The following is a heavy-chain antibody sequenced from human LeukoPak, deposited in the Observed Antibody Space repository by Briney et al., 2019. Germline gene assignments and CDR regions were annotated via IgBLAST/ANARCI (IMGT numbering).Heavy chain of an antibody. CDR1: GYSFTSYW. CDR2: SYPGDSDT. Sequence: GESLKISRKGSGYSFTSYWIGWVRQMPGKGLEWMGISYPGDSDTRYSPSFQGQVTISADKSISTAYLQWSSLKASDTAMYYCARLLRNIAAAVYYFDYWGQGTLVTVSS. CDR3: ARLLRNIAAAVYYFDY. V-gene: IGHV5-51*01. D-gene: IGHD6-13*01. J-gene: IGHJ4*02.